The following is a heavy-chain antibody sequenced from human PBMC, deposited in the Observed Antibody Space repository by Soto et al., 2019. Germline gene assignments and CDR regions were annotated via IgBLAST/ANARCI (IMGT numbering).Heavy chain of an antibody. Sequence: PSETLSLTCTVSGGSISSGDYYWSWIRQPPGKGLEWIGYIYYSGSTYYNPSLKSRVTISVDTSKNQFSLKLSSVTAADTAVYYCARGGFRDGYADVTYFDYWGQGTLVTVSS. CDR2: IYYSGST. CDR3: ARGGFRDGYADVTYFDY. CDR1: GGSISSGDYY. J-gene: IGHJ4*02. D-gene: IGHD5-12*01. V-gene: IGHV4-30-4*01.